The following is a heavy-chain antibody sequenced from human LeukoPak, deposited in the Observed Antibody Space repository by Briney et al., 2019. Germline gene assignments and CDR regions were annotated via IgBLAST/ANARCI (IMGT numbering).Heavy chain of an antibody. CDR1: GFTFSTYT. CDR2: LGGSGGSI. D-gene: IGHD3-22*01. CDR3: ARAMMVVSNLWGVYDY. V-gene: IGHV3-23*01. J-gene: IGHJ4*02. Sequence: PGGSLRLSCKASGFTFSTYTVNWVRQAPGKGLEWVSGLGGSGGSIFYADSVKGRFTISRDNSKNTLYLQMDSLRAEDTAVYYCARAMMVVSNLWGVYDYWGQGTLVTVSS.